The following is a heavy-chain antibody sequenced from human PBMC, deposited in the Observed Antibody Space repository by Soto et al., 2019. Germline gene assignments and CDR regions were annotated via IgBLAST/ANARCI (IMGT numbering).Heavy chain of an antibody. CDR2: INHSGST. CDR3: AYXGGVTRTVGALSWFRKVYYDYGRDV. V-gene: IGHV4-34*01. D-gene: IGHD3-16*02. Sequence: PSETLSLTCAVYVGSFSGYYWSWIRQPPGKGLEWIGEINHSGSTNYNPSLKSRVTISVDTSKNQFSLKLSSVTAADTAVYYCAYXGGVTRTVGALSWFRKVYYDYGRDVWGQGTTVT. J-gene: IGHJ6*02. CDR1: VGSFSGYY.